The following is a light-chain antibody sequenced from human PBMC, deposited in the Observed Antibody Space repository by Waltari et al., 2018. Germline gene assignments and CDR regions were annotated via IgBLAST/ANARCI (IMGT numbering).Light chain of an antibody. CDR1: QSLLDSDDGNTY. CDR3: MQRIEFPSDT. J-gene: IGKJ2*01. CDR2: TLS. V-gene: IGKV2-40*01. Sequence: DIVMTQTPLSLPVTPGEPASISCRSSQSLLDSDDGNTYLDWYLQKPGQSQQLLISTLSYRSSGVPDRFSGSGSGTDFTLKISRVEAEDVGVYYCMQRIEFPSDTFGQGTKLEIK.